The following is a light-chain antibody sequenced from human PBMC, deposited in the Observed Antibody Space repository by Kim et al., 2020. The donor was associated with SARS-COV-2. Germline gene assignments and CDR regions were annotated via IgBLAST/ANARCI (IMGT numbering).Light chain of an antibody. CDR1: SSNIEKNY. CDR2: GNN. Sequence: QSVLTQPPSASGTPGQRVTISCSGSSSNIEKNYVYWYQQVPGTAPKVLIYGNNQRPSGVPDRFSGSKSGTSASLAISGLRSEDEADYYCQTWGTGIWVFGGGTQLTVL. V-gene: IGLV1-47*01. CDR3: QTWGTGIWV. J-gene: IGLJ3*02.